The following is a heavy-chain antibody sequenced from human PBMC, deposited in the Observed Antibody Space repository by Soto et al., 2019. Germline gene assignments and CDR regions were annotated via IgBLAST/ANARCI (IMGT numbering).Heavy chain of an antibody. D-gene: IGHD3-22*01. J-gene: IGHJ4*02. V-gene: IGHV3-64D*06. CDR3: ARVYDSSGYYYVPALLLYYFDY. CDR2: ISTNGGRT. Sequence: GGSLMLSCSASGFSFSSYAMHWVRQAPGKGLEYVSSISTNGGRTHYADSVKGRFTISRDNSKNTQYLQMSSLRADDTAVYYCARVYDSSGYYYVPALLLYYFDYWGQGTLVTVSS. CDR1: GFSFSSYA.